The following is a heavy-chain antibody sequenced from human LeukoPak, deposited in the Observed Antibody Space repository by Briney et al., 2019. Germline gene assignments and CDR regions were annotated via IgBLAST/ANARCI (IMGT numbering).Heavy chain of an antibody. CDR1: GGSISSYY. J-gene: IGHJ4*02. V-gene: IGHV4-59*12. CDR3: ARESGTVSRFLE. D-gene: IGHD3-3*01. Sequence: SETLSLTCTVSGGSISSYYWSWIRQPPGKGLEWIGYIYYSGSTNYNPSLKSRVTISVDTSKNQFSLKLNSVTAADTAVYYCARESGTVSRFLEWGEGTLVTVFS. CDR2: IYYSGST.